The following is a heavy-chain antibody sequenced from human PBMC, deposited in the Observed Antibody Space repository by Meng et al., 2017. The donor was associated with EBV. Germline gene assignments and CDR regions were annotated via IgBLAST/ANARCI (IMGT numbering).Heavy chain of an antibody. CDR3: ARVDGDYLRGYYFDY. J-gene: IGHJ4*02. Sequence: QLPLQGPGPGLVKPSETLSLTCTVSGGSISSSSYYWGWIRQPPGKGLEWIGSIYYSGSTYYNPSLKSRVTISVDTSKNQFSLKLSSVTAADTAVYYCARVDGDYLRGYYFDYWGQGTLVTVSS. V-gene: IGHV4-39*07. CDR2: IYYSGST. D-gene: IGHD4-17*01. CDR1: GGSISSSSYY.